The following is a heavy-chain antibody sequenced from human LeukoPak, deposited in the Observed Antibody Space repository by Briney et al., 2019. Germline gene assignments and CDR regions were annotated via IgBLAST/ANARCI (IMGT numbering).Heavy chain of an antibody. D-gene: IGHD6-6*01. CDR2: ISGSSTST. CDR3: AKLGQLVPEN. Sequence: GGSLRLSCAASGFTFSSYAMAWVRQAPGKGLEWVSTISGSSTSTYYADSVKGRFTISRDNSENALSLQMNSLRAEDTAVYYCAKLGQLVPENWGQGALVTVFS. CDR1: GFTFSSYA. V-gene: IGHV3-23*01. J-gene: IGHJ4*02.